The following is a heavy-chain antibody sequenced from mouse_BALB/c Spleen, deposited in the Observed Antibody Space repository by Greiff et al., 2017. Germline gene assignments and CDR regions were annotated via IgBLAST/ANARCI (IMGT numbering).Heavy chain of an antibody. CDR1: GFSLTSYG. Sequence: VQRVESGPGLVAPSQSLSITCTVSGFSLTSYGVHWVRQSPGKGLEWLGVIWSGGSTDYNAAFISRLSISKDNSKSQVFFKMNSLQANDTAIYYCARVWYYYAMDYWGQGTSVTVSS. D-gene: IGHD2-10*02. V-gene: IGHV2-2*02. CDR2: IWSGGST. J-gene: IGHJ4*01. CDR3: ARVWYYYAMDY.